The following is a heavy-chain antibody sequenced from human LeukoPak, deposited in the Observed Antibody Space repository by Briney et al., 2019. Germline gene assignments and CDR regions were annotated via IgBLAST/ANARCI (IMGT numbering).Heavy chain of an antibody. CDR3: ARVSSSWWLWYFDL. J-gene: IGHJ2*01. Sequence: GSLRLSCAASGFTFSSYWMHWVRQAPGKGLVWVSRINTDGSSTSYADSVKGRFTISRDNAKNTLYLQMNSLRAEDTAVYYCARVSSSWWLWYFDLWGRGTLVTVSS. V-gene: IGHV3-74*01. CDR2: INTDGSST. D-gene: IGHD6-13*01. CDR1: GFTFSSYW.